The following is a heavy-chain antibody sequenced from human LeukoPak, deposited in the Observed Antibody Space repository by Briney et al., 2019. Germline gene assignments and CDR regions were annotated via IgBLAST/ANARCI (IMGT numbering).Heavy chain of an antibody. V-gene: IGHV3-48*01. CDR1: GFTFSSYS. CDR2: ISSSSSTI. CDR3: ASRQGFDY. J-gene: IGHJ4*02. Sequence: PGGSLRLSCAASGFTFSSYSMNWVRQAPGKGLEWVSYISSSSSTIYYADTVKGRFTISRDNAKNSLYLQMNSLRAEDTAVYYCASRQGFDYWGQGTLVTVSS.